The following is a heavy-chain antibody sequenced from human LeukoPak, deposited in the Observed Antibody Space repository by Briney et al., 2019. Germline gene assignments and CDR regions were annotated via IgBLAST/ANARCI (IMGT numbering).Heavy chain of an antibody. CDR3: VRHDGMVLPV. CDR1: GFTFGDHS. J-gene: IGHJ4*02. V-gene: IGHV3-49*04. D-gene: IGHD3-3*01. CDR2: ITSKPYGETS. Sequence: GGSLRLSCTGSGFTFGDHSMSWVRQAPGKGLEWIGFITSKPYGETSHYAASVSGRFTFSRDDSKSIAYLQMNSLKTEDTAVYYCVRHDGMVLPVWGQGTLVTVSS.